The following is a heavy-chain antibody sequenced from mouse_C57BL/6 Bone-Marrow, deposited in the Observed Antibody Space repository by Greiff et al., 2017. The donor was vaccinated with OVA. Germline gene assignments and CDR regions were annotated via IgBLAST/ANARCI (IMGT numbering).Heavy chain of an antibody. V-gene: IGHV1-54*01. CDR1: GYAFTNYL. CDR3: AREGYGSYWYFDV. CDR2: INPGSGGT. Sequence: QVQLKQSGAELVRPGTSVKVSCKASGYAFTNYLIEWVKQRPGQGLEWIGVINPGSGGTNYNEKFKGKATLTADKSSSTAYMQLSSLTSEDSAVYFGAREGYGSYWYFDVWGTGTTVTVSS. J-gene: IGHJ1*03. D-gene: IGHD1-1*01.